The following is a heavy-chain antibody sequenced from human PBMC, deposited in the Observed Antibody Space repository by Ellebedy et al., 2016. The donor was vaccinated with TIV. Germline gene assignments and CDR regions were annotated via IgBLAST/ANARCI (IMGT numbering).Heavy chain of an antibody. CDR3: ARIDPWQPIDD. V-gene: IGHV4-39*01. CDR2: VYYSGSP. Sequence: MPSETLSLTCSVSGGSVSSTRYYWAWIRQPPGKGLEWIGSVYYSGSPYYNPSFKSRVTLSADTSQNQFSLHLRTGAAADTAVYYCARIDPWQPIDDWGQGILVTVSS. J-gene: IGHJ4*02. CDR1: GGSVSSTRYY. D-gene: IGHD2-21*01.